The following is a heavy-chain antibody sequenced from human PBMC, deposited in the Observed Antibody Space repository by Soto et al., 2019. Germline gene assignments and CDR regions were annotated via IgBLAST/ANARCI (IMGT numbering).Heavy chain of an antibody. J-gene: IGHJ6*02. Sequence: QVQLVQSGAEVKKPGASVKVSCKASGYTFTSYGISWVRQAPGQGLEWMGWISAYNGNTNYAQKLQGRVTMTTDTSTSTAYMELRSLRSDDTAVYYCARDSIAAAGPGGFVYYYGMDVWGQGTTVTVSS. CDR1: GYTFTSYG. D-gene: IGHD6-13*01. CDR3: ARDSIAAAGPGGFVYYYGMDV. CDR2: ISAYNGNT. V-gene: IGHV1-18*04.